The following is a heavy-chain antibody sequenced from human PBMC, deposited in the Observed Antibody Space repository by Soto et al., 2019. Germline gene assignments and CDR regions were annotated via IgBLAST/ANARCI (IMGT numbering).Heavy chain of an antibody. V-gene: IGHV3-73*02. CDR2: IRGKGKTVAT. CDR1: GFSFSGST. J-gene: IGHJ6*01. CDR3: TRQGTLGLPGLFYSYAMDV. Sequence: EVHVVESGGGLVQPGGSLRLSCEASGFSFSGSTMHWVRQSSGKGLEWLGRIRGKGKTVATGYAASVKGRFTMSKDDSETLVYLQMTSLTSADTATYYCTRQGTLGLPGLFYSYAMDVWGQGTTVTVSS. D-gene: IGHD1-7*01.